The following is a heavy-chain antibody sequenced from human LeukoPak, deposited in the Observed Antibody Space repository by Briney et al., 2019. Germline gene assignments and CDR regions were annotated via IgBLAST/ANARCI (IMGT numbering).Heavy chain of an antibody. CDR1: GYTFTSYG. J-gene: IGHJ3*02. Sequence: ASVKVSCKASGYTFTSYGISWVRQAPGQGLEWMGWISAYNGNTNYAQKLQGRVTMTTDTSTSTAYMELRSLRPDDTAVYYCARDQPYSNPAAFDIWGQGTMVTVSS. V-gene: IGHV1-18*01. D-gene: IGHD6-13*01. CDR3: ARDQPYSNPAAFDI. CDR2: ISAYNGNT.